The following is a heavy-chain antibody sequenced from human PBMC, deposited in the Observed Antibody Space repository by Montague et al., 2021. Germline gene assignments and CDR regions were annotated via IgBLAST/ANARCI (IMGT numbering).Heavy chain of an antibody. CDR3: TRGEAAVTVIDY. J-gene: IGHJ4*02. Sequence: SETLSLTCAVYGGSLSGYIWNWIRQPPGRDLEWIGQISHTGSTSYNPSLKSRVTMSVDTSENHVSLRLSSVTAADTAVYYCTRGEAAVTVIDYWGQGALVTVSS. D-gene: IGHD2-21*02. V-gene: IGHV4-34*01. CDR1: GGSLSGYI. CDR2: ISHTGST.